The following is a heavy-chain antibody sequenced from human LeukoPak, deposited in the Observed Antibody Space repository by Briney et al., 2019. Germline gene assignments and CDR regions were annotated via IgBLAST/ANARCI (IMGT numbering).Heavy chain of an antibody. J-gene: IGHJ6*03. CDR2: INHSGST. Sequence: PSETLSLTCAVYGGSFSDHYWSWIRQPPGKGLEWIGEINHSGSTNYNPSLKSRVTISVDTSKNQFSLKVRSVTAADTAVYYCARGRGVFGVLSVYYYYYMDVWGKGTTVSVSS. V-gene: IGHV4-34*01. CDR1: GGSFSDHY. D-gene: IGHD3-3*01. CDR3: ARGRGVFGVLSVYYYYYMDV.